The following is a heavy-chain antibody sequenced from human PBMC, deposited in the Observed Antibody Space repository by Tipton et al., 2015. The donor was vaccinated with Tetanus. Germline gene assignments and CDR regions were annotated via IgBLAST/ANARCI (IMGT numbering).Heavy chain of an antibody. V-gene: IGHV4-30-4*08. D-gene: IGHD2-8*02. J-gene: IGHJ3*02. CDR3: ARLLVADAFDI. CDR2: IYSFGST. Sequence: TLSLTCTVSGASISSGGYYWTWIRQRPGKGLEWIGDIYSFGSTYYSPSLKSRVTISIDRSENQFSLKLNSVTAADTAMYYCARLLVADAFDIWGQGTMVTVSS. CDR1: GASISSGGYY.